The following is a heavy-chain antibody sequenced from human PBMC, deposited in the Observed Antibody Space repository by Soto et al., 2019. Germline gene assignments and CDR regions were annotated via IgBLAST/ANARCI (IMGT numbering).Heavy chain of an antibody. CDR1: GFTSRSYE. J-gene: IGHJ6*02. V-gene: IGHV3-48*03. D-gene: IGHD2-2*01. CDR2: ISSSGSSI. CDR3: ARESCSSSSCSTRYGMDL. Sequence: GGSLRLSCVASGFTSRSYEMNWVRQAPGKGLELVSYISSSGSSIYYPDSVKGRFTISRDNAKNSLYLQMNSLRAEDTAVYYCARESCSSSSCSTRYGMDLWGQGTTVTVSS.